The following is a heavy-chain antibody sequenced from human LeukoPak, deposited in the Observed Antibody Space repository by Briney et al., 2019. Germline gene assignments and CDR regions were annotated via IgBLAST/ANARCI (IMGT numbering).Heavy chain of an antibody. CDR3: ARVSRGATVTAELGIDY. J-gene: IGHJ4*02. CDR2: INHSGST. Sequence: SETLSLTCAVYGGSFSGYYWSWLRQPPGKGLEWIGEINHSGSTNYNPSLKSRVTISVDTSKNQFSLKLSSVTAADTAVYYCARVSRGATVTAELGIDYWGQGTLVTVSS. V-gene: IGHV4-34*01. CDR1: GGSFSGYY. D-gene: IGHD4-17*01.